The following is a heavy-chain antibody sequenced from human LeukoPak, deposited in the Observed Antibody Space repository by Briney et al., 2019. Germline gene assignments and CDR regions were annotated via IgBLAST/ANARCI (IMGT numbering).Heavy chain of an antibody. CDR3: ARVGWLQPIDY. J-gene: IGHJ4*02. CDR1: GFTFSSYS. V-gene: IGHV3-21*01. D-gene: IGHD5-24*01. Sequence: PGGSLRLSCAASGFTFSSYSMNWVRQAPGKGLEWVSSISSSSSYIYYADPVKGRFTISRDNAKNSLYLQMNSLRAEDTAVYYCARVGWLQPIDYWGQGTLVTVSS. CDR2: ISSSSSYI.